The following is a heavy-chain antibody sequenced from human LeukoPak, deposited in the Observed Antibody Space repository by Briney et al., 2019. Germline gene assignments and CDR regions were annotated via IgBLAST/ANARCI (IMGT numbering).Heavy chain of an antibody. J-gene: IGHJ4*02. D-gene: IGHD3-22*01. V-gene: IGHV4-61*02. Sequence: SETLSLTCTVSGGSISRSSYYWSWIRQPAGKGLEWIGRIYTSGSTNYNPSLKSRVTMSVDTSKNQFSLKLSSVTAADTAVYYCARGGYYYNSSGYYSFDYWGQGTLVTVSS. CDR1: GGSISRSSYY. CDR3: ARGGYYYNSSGYYSFDY. CDR2: IYTSGST.